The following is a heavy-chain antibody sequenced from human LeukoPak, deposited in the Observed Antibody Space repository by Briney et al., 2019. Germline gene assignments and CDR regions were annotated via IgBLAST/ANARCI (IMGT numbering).Heavy chain of an antibody. Sequence: GASVKVSCKASGYTFSGYYMHWVRQAPGQGLEWMGWINPNSGDTHYAQKFQGRVTMTRDTSSSTAYMDLNSLISDDTAVYYCARVQYQLLFEGNWFDPWGQGTLVTVSS. J-gene: IGHJ5*02. CDR2: INPNSGDT. CDR3: ARVQYQLLFEGNWFDP. V-gene: IGHV1-2*02. CDR1: GYTFSGYY. D-gene: IGHD2-2*01.